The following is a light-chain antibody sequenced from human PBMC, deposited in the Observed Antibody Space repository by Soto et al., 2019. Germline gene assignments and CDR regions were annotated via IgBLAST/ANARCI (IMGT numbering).Light chain of an antibody. CDR2: EVN. V-gene: IGLV2-8*01. Sequence: QSVLTQPPSASGSPGQSGAISCTGTSSDVGGYNYVSWYQLHPGKAPKLMIYEVNMRPSGVPDRFSGSKSGNTAALTVSGLRAEDEADYYCCSYAGSNNYVFGAGTKLTVL. CDR3: CSYAGSNNYV. J-gene: IGLJ1*01. CDR1: SSDVGGYNY.